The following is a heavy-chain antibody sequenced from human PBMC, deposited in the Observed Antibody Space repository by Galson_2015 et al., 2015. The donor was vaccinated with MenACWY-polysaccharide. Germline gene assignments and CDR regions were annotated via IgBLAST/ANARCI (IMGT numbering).Heavy chain of an antibody. V-gene: IGHV3-74*01. D-gene: IGHD6-13*01. J-gene: IGHJ4*01. CDR3: ARFQGGYTNVRPHPYYFDY. CDR1: GFTFSSYW. Sequence: SLRLSCAASGFTFSSYWMHWVRQVPGKGLVWVSRISSDGSSTSYADPVKGRFTISRDNAKNTLHLQMNSLRVEDTAVYYCARFQGGYTNVRPHPYYFDYSVHGALVTVSS. CDR2: ISSDGSST.